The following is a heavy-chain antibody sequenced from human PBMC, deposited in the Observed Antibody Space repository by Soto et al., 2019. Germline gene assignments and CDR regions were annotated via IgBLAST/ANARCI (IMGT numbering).Heavy chain of an antibody. J-gene: IGHJ4*02. V-gene: IGHV4-61*01. Sequence: QVQLQESGPGLVEPSETLSLTCTVSGGSVSSGNYCWSWIRQPPGKGLEWIRCIRSSGSTNYNPSLKSRVTISVDASKNQLSLKLIAVTAADTAVYYCARGVLLWGQGTLVTVSS. D-gene: IGHD2-15*01. CDR1: GGSVSSGNYC. CDR3: ARGVLL. CDR2: IRSSGST.